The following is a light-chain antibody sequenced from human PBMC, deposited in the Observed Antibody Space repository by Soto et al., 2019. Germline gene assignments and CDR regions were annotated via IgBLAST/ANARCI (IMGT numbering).Light chain of an antibody. J-gene: IGKJ5*01. CDR1: QTILSN. CDR2: GAS. CDR3: QQYNNWPIT. V-gene: IGKV3-15*01. Sequence: EIVMTQSTATLSVSPGERATLSCRASQTILSNLAWYQQKPGQAPRLLIYGASTRATGFPARFSGSGSGTEFTLTISSLQSEDFAVYYCQQYNNWPITFGQGTRLEIK.